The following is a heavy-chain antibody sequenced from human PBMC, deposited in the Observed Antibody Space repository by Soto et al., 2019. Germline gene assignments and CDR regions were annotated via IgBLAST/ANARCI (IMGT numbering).Heavy chain of an antibody. D-gene: IGHD6-13*01. V-gene: IGHV3-11*05. Sequence: QVQLVESGGGLVKPGGSLRLSCAASGFTFSDYYMSWIRQAPGKGLEWVSYINSSSSYTNYADSVKGRFTISRDNAKNSLYLQMNSLRAEDTAVYYCARTLVAAGGRRYFDLWGRGTLVTVSS. CDR1: GFTFSDYY. CDR3: ARTLVAAGGRRYFDL. CDR2: INSSSSYT. J-gene: IGHJ2*01.